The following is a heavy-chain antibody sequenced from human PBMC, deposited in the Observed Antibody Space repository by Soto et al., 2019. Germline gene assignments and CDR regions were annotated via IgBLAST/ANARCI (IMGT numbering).Heavy chain of an antibody. CDR3: ARTYDSKGYANGFDS. D-gene: IGHD3-22*01. V-gene: IGHV4-59*12. CDR2: IYDNGIT. J-gene: IGHJ4*02. CDR1: GRSITSYY. Sequence: SETLSLTCSVSGRSITSYYWSWVRQPPGKGLEWIGYIYDNGITSQNPSLKSRVTMSADTSQNQFSLKLTSVTGADTAVYYCARTYDSKGYANGFDSWGQGILVTVSS.